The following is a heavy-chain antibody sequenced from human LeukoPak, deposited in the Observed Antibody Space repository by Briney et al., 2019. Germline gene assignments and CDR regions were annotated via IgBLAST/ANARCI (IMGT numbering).Heavy chain of an antibody. CDR3: AILGTGSS. J-gene: IGHJ5*02. CDR1: GGSLSSNSNY. CDR2: VYYSGST. Sequence: PSETLSLTCTVSGGSLSSNSNYWGWIRQPPGRGLEWIGSVYYSGSTHYNPSLKSRVTISVDPSKSQFSLKLNSVTAADTAVYFCAILGTGSSWGQGTLVTVSS. V-gene: IGHV4-39*01. D-gene: IGHD3-10*01.